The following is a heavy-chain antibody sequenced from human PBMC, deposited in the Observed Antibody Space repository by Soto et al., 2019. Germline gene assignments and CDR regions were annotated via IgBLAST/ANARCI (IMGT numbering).Heavy chain of an antibody. Sequence: PSETLSLTCNASGRSVSNYCRSWVRQTPGKGLEWIGYIFYSGATIYAPFLKSRVSMSVDMSKNQASLKLSSVTAADSAVYYCAAVVAATVTNYGMDVWGQGTTVTVSS. J-gene: IGHJ6*02. CDR3: AAVVAATVTNYGMDV. CDR2: IFYSGAT. V-gene: IGHV4-59*02. D-gene: IGHD2-15*01. CDR1: GRSVSNYC.